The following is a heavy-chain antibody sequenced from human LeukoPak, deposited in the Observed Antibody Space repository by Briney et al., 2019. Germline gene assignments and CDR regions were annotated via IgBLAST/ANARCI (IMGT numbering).Heavy chain of an antibody. D-gene: IGHD1-20*01. CDR3: AKKGSGLTGTTVGLDY. CDR1: GFTFSSDA. CDR2: ISGSGAGT. Sequence: GGSLRLSCSASGFTFSSDAMSWVRQAPGKGLEWVSAISGSGAGTHYADSVKGRFTVSRDNSRSTLYLHMNSLRGEDTAVYYCAKKGSGLTGTTVGLDYWGQGTLVTVSS. J-gene: IGHJ4*02. V-gene: IGHV3-23*01.